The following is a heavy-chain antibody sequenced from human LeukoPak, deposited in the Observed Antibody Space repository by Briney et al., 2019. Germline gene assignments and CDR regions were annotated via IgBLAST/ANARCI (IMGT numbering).Heavy chain of an antibody. J-gene: IGHJ6*02. V-gene: IGHV1-18*01. D-gene: IGHD3-22*01. CDR3: ARDPTYYYDSSGYTNYYGMDV. CDR1: GYTFTSYG. CDR2: ISAYNGNT. Sequence: ASVKVSCKASGYTFTSYGISWVRQAPGQGLEWMGWISAYNGNTNYAQKLQGRVTMTIDTSTSTAYMELRSLRSDDTAVYYCARDPTYYYDSSGYTNYYGMDVWGQGTTVTVSS.